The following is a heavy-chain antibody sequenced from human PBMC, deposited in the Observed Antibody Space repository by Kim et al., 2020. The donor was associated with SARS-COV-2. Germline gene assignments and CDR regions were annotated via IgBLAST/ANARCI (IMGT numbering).Heavy chain of an antibody. CDR2: IDGGGGTT. CDR3: ARTGYISGRAFFDY. Sequence: GGSLRLSCEASGFSFSNYVLNWVRQAPGKGLEWVSNIDGGGGTTDYADSGKDRFTISRDNSKNTLYLQMSGLRVGDTAVYYCARTGYISGRAFFDYWSQGTLVTVSP. D-gene: IGHD6-19*01. J-gene: IGHJ4*02. CDR1: GFSFSNYV. V-gene: IGHV3-23*01.